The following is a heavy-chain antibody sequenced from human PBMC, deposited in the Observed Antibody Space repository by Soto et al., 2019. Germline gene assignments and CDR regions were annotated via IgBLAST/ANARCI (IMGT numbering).Heavy chain of an antibody. CDR3: ARGAVVLRFLGGLCTPLDPMDV. J-gene: IGHJ6*02. CDR2: INHSGST. D-gene: IGHD3-3*01. CDR1: GGSFSGYY. V-gene: IGHV4-34*01. Sequence: SETLSLTCAVYGGSFSGYYWSWIRQPPGKGLEWIGEINHSGSTNYNPSLKSRVTISVDTSKNQFSLKLSSVTAADTAVYYCARGAVVLRFLGGLCTPLDPMDVWGQGTTVTVSS.